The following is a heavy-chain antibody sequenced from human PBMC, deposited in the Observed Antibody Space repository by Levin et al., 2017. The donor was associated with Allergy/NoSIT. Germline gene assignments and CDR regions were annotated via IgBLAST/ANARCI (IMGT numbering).Heavy chain of an antibody. V-gene: IGHV3-7*01. CDR2: IKHDESVK. Sequence: GGSLRLSCAASGFPFRSFWMTWFRQAPGKGLEWVANIKHDESVKYYVDSVKGRFTISRDNAKNSLFLQMNSLRIEDTAVYYCARDLDVEVARAWYDAYDAWGQGTMVTVSS. J-gene: IGHJ3*01. CDR3: ARDLDVEVARAWYDAYDA. CDR1: GFPFRSFW. D-gene: IGHD6-19*01.